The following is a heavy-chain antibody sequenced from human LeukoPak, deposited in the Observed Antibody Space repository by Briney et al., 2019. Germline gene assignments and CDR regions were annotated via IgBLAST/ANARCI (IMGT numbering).Heavy chain of an antibody. CDR2: IYPRDGST. Sequence: ASVKVSCKASGYTFTSNYIHWVRQAPGQGLEWMGMIYPRDGSTSYAQKFQGRVTVTRDTSTSTAYMELSSLRSEDTAVYYCASRYYYDSSGYYYVGYFDYWGQGTLVTVSS. D-gene: IGHD3-22*01. V-gene: IGHV1-46*01. CDR1: GYTFTSNY. J-gene: IGHJ4*02. CDR3: ASRYYYDSSGYYYVGYFDY.